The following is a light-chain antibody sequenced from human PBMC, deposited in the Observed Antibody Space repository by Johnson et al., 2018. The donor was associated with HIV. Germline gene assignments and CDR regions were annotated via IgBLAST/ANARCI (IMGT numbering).Light chain of an antibody. CDR1: SSNIGNNY. J-gene: IGLJ1*01. CDR3: GTWDSSLSAPYV. CDR2: ENN. V-gene: IGLV1-51*02. Sequence: QSVLTQPPSVSAAPGQKVTISCSGSSSNIGNNYLSWYQQLPGTAPKLLIYENNKRPSGIPDRFSGSKSVTSATLGIPGLQPGDEADYYCGTWDSSLSAPYVFGTGTKVTVL.